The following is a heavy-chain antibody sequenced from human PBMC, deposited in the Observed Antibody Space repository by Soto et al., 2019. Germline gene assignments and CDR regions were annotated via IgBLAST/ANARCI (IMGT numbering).Heavy chain of an antibody. J-gene: IGHJ4*02. CDR1: GYTFTSYG. CDR3: ARDQGPYSSGWYGY. CDR2: ISAYNGNT. D-gene: IGHD6-19*01. Sequence: ASVKVSCKASGYTFTSYGISWVRQAPGQGLEWMGWISAYNGNTNYAQKFQGRVTITADESTSTAYMELSSLRSEDTAVYYCARDQGPYSSGWYGYWGQGTLVTVSS. V-gene: IGHV1-18*01.